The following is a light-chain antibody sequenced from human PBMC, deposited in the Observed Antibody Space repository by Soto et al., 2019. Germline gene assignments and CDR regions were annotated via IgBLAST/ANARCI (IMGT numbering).Light chain of an antibody. J-gene: IGLJ3*02. V-gene: IGLV1-44*01. CDR2: TNN. CDR1: SSNIGSNT. Sequence: QTVVTQPPSASGTPGQRVTISCSGSSSNIGSNTVDWYQQVPGTAPKLLIYTNNQRPSGVPDRFSGSKSGTSASLAISGLQSEDEADYYCAAWDDSLTGLFGAGTQLTVL. CDR3: AAWDDSLTGL.